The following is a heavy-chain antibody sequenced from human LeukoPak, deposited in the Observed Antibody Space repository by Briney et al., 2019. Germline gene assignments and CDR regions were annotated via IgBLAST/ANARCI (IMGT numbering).Heavy chain of an antibody. Sequence: PGGSLRLSCAASGFTFSSYAMSWVRQASRKGLEWVSAISGSGGSTYYADSVKGRFTISRDNSKNTLYLQMNSPRAEDTAVYYCAKYRTAPNWFDPWGQGTLVTVSS. V-gene: IGHV3-23*01. D-gene: IGHD2-21*02. J-gene: IGHJ5*02. CDR1: GFTFSSYA. CDR2: ISGSGGST. CDR3: AKYRTAPNWFDP.